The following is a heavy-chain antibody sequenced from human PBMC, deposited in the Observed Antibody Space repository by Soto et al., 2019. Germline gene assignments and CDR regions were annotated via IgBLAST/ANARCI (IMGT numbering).Heavy chain of an antibody. CDR2: ISPMFGAA. D-gene: IGHD3-10*01. V-gene: IGHV1-69*06. CDR1: GGTFNTYA. J-gene: IGHJ4*02. Sequence: QVQLVQSGAEMKKPGSSVKVSCQSSGGTFNTYAMNWVRQAPGQGPEWMGDISPMFGAANYAPKFQGRVTFTADKSTGKSYMQLSSLTSEDTALYFCAREVQVHTPAFVYWGQGTLVTVSS. CDR3: AREVQVHTPAFVY.